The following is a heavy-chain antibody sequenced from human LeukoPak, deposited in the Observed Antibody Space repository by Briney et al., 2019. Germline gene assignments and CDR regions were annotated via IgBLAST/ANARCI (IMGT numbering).Heavy chain of an antibody. Sequence: PGGSLRLSCAASGFTFSTYWMHWVRQAPGKGLVWVSHINVDGSGATYADSVKGRFTISRDNAKNTLYLHMNSLRAEDTAVYYCARATRIYSSGWYYSFDYWGQETLVTVSS. J-gene: IGHJ4*02. CDR1: GFTFSTYW. D-gene: IGHD6-19*01. CDR3: ARATRIYSSGWYYSFDY. V-gene: IGHV3-74*01. CDR2: INVDGSGA.